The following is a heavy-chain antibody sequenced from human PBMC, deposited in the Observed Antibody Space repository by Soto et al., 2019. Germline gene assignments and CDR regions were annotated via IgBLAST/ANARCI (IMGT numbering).Heavy chain of an antibody. V-gene: IGHV3-21*01. CDR3: ASCLDMEYFDY. D-gene: IGHD2-2*03. CDR2: ISSSSIYI. CDR1: GFTFSSYS. Sequence: PVGSLRLSCAASGFTFSSYSMNWVRQAPGKGLEWVSSISSSSIYIYYADSVKGRFTISRDNAKNSLYLQMNSLRAEDTAVYYCASCLDMEYFDYWGQGTLVTVSS. J-gene: IGHJ4*02.